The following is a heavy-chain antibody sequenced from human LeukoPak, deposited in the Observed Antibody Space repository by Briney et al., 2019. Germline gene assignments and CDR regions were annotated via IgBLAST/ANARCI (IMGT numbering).Heavy chain of an antibody. CDR3: ARQRRSSGWPNDY. V-gene: IGHV5-51*01. CDR2: IYPDDSDT. Sequence: GESLKISCKGSGYSFTSYWIAWVGQMPGKGLEWMGIIYPDDSDTRYSPSFQGQVTITADKSISTAYLQWRSLKASDNAMYYCARQRRSSGWPNDYWGQGTLVTVSS. CDR1: GYSFTSYW. J-gene: IGHJ4*02. D-gene: IGHD6-19*01.